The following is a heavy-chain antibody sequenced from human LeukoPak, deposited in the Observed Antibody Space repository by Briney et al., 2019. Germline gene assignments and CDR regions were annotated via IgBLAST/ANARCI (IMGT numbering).Heavy chain of an antibody. Sequence: GESLKISCKGSGFSFTSYWIGWVRQMPGKGLEWMGIIYPGDSDTRYRPSFQGQVTISADKSISTAYLQWSSLKASDTAMYYCARTNYDFWSAFHDAFDIWGQGTMVTVSS. V-gene: IGHV5-51*01. CDR3: ARTNYDFWSAFHDAFDI. D-gene: IGHD3-3*01. J-gene: IGHJ3*02. CDR1: GFSFTSYW. CDR2: IYPGDSDT.